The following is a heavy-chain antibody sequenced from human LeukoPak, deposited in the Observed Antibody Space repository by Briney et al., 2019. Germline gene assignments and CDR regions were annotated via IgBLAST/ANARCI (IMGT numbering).Heavy chain of an antibody. Sequence: SETLSLTCTVSGGSISGSYWSWIRQPPGKGLEWIAYMYNSGSTNYNPSLKSRVTISIDTSKNQFTLKLSALTAADTAIYYCARGIESYGDYGYWGQGILVTVSS. CDR2: MYNSGST. D-gene: IGHD4-17*01. J-gene: IGHJ4*02. V-gene: IGHV4-59*01. CDR1: GGSISGSY. CDR3: ARGIESYGDYGY.